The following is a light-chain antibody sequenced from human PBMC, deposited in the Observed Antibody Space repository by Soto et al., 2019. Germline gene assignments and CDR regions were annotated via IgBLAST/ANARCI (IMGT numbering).Light chain of an antibody. V-gene: IGKV1-33*01. CDR2: DAS. CDR1: HEISNY. CDR3: QQYDHLPRT. Sequence: DIQMIQSPSSLSASIGDRVTITCQASHEISNYLNWYQQKPGKAPKLLIYDASNLERGVPSRFSGRGSGTDFTFTISSLQPEDFATYYCQQYDHLPRTFGRGTNVEIK. J-gene: IGKJ1*01.